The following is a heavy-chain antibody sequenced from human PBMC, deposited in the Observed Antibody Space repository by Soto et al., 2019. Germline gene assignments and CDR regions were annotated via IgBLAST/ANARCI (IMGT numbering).Heavy chain of an antibody. Sequence: AGGSLRLSCAASGFTFSSCGMNWVRQTPGKGLEWVSYISSGSSTLYYADSVKGRFTISRDNAKKSLFMQMNSLRAEDTAVYYCASGRGYGDYSLDYWGLGTLVTVSS. CDR2: ISSGSSTL. CDR1: GFTFSSCG. CDR3: ASGRGYGDYSLDY. V-gene: IGHV3-48*01. J-gene: IGHJ4*02. D-gene: IGHD4-17*01.